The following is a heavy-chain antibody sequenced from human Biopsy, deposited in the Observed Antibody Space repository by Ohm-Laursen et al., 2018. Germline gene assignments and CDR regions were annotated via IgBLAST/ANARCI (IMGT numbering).Heavy chain of an antibody. CDR3: AGLFRLDDYWNDDPPDGFDV. Sequence: SETLSLTCTVSGGSIGGSGDYWSWIRQPPGKGLEWIGYISDTGTTNYNPSLRGRVAMSVDTSKNQFSLQLTSVTAADTAMFFCAGLFRLDDYWNDDPPDGFDVWGQGTMVTVSS. D-gene: IGHD3-3*01. J-gene: IGHJ3*01. V-gene: IGHV4-61*08. CDR2: ISDTGTT. CDR1: GGSIGGSGDY.